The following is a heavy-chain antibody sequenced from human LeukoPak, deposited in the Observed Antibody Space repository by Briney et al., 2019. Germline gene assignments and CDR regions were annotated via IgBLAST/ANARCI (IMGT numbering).Heavy chain of an antibody. D-gene: IGHD5-12*01. CDR3: ARGDSGYDYYFDY. V-gene: IGHV1-2*06. CDR2: INPNSGGT. J-gene: IGHJ4*02. Sequence: ASVTVSCKASGYTFTGYYMHWVRQAPGQGLEWMGRINPNSGGTNYAQKFQGRVTMTRDTSISTAYMELSRLSSDDTAVYYCARGDSGYDYYFDYWGQGTLVTVSS. CDR1: GYTFTGYY.